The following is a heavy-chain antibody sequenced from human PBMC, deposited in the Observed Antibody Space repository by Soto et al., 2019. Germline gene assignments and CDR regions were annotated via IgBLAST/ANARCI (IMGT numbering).Heavy chain of an antibody. CDR2: INNSDDST. CDR1: GFTFGSYA. V-gene: IGHV3-23*01. CDR3: AKVRESSAWSVSVWDV. J-gene: IGHJ6*02. D-gene: IGHD6-19*01. Sequence: EVQLLESGGGLVQPGGSLRLSCAASGFTFGSYAMTWVRQAPGKGLEWVSDINNSDDSTYYTDSVKGRFTISRDNSTNSLYLQMNSLRAEDTAVYYCAKVRESSAWSVSVWDVWGQGTTVTVSS.